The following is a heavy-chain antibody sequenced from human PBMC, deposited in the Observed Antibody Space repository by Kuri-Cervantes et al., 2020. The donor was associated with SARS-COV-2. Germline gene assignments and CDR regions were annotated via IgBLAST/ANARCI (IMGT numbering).Heavy chain of an antibody. J-gene: IGHJ4*02. CDR3: AKTWLSYYDSSGYPPY. CDR2: ISGSGGST. V-gene: IGHV3-23*01. D-gene: IGHD3-22*01. CDR1: GFTFSSYA. Sequence: GESLKISCAASGFTFSSYAMSWVRQAPGKGLEWVSAISGSGGSTYYADSVKGRFTISRDNSMNTLYLQMNSLRAEDTAVYYCAKTWLSYYDSSGYPPYWGQGTLVTVSS.